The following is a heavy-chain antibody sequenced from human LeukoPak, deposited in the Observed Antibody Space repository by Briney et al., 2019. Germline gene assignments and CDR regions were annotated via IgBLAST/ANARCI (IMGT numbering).Heavy chain of an antibody. D-gene: IGHD3-22*01. V-gene: IGHV4-39*01. CDR2: IYYSGST. Sequence: SETLSLTCTVSGGSISSSSYYWGWIRQPPGKGLEWIGSIYYSGSTYYNPSLKSRVTISVDTSKNQFSLKLSSVTAADTAVYYCARLDYYDSSGYGYYYYYYMDVWGKGTTVTISS. CDR3: ARLDYYDSSGYGYYYYYYMDV. J-gene: IGHJ6*03. CDR1: GGSISSSSYY.